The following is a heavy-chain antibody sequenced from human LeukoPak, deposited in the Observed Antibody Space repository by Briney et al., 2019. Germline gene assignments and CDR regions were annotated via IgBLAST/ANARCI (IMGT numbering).Heavy chain of an antibody. Sequence: ASVKVSCKASGGTFSSYAISWVRQAPGQGLEWMGGIIPIFGTANYAQKFQGRVTITADESTSTAYMELSSLRSEDTAVYYCARIHCSGGSCYSGWFDPWGQGTLATVSS. J-gene: IGHJ5*02. V-gene: IGHV1-69*13. CDR1: GGTFSSYA. CDR3: ARIHCSGGSCYSGWFDP. CDR2: IIPIFGTA. D-gene: IGHD2-15*01.